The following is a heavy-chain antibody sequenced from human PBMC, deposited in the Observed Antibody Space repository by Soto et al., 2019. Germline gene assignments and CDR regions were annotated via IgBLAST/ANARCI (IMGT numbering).Heavy chain of an antibody. J-gene: IGHJ6*02. CDR3: ASPAGSQLQYYYYGMDV. V-gene: IGHV4-34*01. Sequence: QVQLQQWGAGLLKPSETLSLTCAVYGGSFSGYYWSWIRQPPGKGLEWIGEINHSGSTNYNPSLKGRVTIAVDTSKNQLSLKLSSVSAADTAVYYCASPAGSQLQYYYYGMDVWGQGTTVTVSS. D-gene: IGHD2-2*01. CDR2: INHSGST. CDR1: GGSFSGYY.